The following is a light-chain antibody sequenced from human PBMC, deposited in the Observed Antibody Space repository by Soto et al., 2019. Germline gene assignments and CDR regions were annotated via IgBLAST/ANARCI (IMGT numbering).Light chain of an antibody. CDR1: QSVTSSS. CDR3: QQHSGSPPAYT. V-gene: IGKV3-20*01. Sequence: EIVLTQSPGTLSLSPGERATLSCRASQSVTSSSLAWYQQKPGQAPRLLIYGASSRASGIPDRFSGSGSGTDFTLTISRLEPEDFAVYYCQQHSGSPPAYTFGQGTKLEIQ. CDR2: GAS. J-gene: IGKJ2*01.